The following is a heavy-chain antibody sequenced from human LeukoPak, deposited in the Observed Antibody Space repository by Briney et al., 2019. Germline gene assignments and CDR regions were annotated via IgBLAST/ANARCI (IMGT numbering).Heavy chain of an antibody. CDR3: ARGRPNWYFDF. D-gene: IGHD6-6*01. Sequence: PGGSLRLSCAASGFTVTSNYMSWVRQAPRSGLELVSVLHTDDSTDYADSVKGRFTISRDNSKNTLHLQMNNLRAEDTAVYCCARGRPNWYFDFWGRGTLVTVSS. J-gene: IGHJ2*01. CDR1: GFTVTSNY. CDR2: LHTDDST. V-gene: IGHV3-53*01.